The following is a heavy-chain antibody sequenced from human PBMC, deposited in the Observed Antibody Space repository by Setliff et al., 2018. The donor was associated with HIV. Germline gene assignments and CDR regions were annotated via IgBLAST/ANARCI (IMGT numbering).Heavy chain of an antibody. J-gene: IGHJ4*02. V-gene: IGHV1-2*02. D-gene: IGHD4-17*01. Sequence: SVKVSCKASGYSFTGYYMHWARQAPGQGLEWMGWINPNSGGTNYAQKFQGRVTMTRDTSTSTAYMELSRLRSDDTAVYYCARSPTVTTYRVYFDYWGQGTLVTVSS. CDR1: GYSFTGYY. CDR2: INPNSGGT. CDR3: ARSPTVTTYRVYFDY.